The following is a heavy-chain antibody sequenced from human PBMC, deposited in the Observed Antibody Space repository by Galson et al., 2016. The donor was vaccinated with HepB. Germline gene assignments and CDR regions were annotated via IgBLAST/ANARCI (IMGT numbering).Heavy chain of an antibody. V-gene: IGHV3-11*01. J-gene: IGHJ4*02. CDR2: ISSSSGST. CDR3: ARAPPDIYGSGTYADY. CDR1: GFSFSDYY. D-gene: IGHD3-10*01. Sequence: SLRLSCAASGFSFSDYYMSWIRQAPGKGLEWVSLISSSSGSTDYADPVKGRFTISRDNAKNTLYLQMDSLRAEDTAVYYCARAPPDIYGSGTYADYWGQGTLVTVSS.